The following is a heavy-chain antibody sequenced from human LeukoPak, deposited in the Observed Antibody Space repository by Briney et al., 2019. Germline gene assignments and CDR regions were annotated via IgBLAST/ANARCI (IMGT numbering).Heavy chain of an antibody. CDR2: IYYSGST. CDR3: ARHALKGGGNWFDP. J-gene: IGHJ5*02. Sequence: SETLSLTCTVSGGSISSSSYYWGWIRQPPGKGLEWIGSIYYSGSTYYNPSLKSRVTISVDTSKNQFSLKLSSATAADTAVYYCARHALKGGGNWFDPWGQGTLVTVSS. CDR1: GGSISSSSYY. V-gene: IGHV4-39*01. D-gene: IGHD3-16*01.